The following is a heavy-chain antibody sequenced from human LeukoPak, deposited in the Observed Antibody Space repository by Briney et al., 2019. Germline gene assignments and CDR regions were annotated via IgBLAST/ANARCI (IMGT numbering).Heavy chain of an antibody. V-gene: IGHV3-21*01. D-gene: IGHD5-12*01. CDR1: GFTFSSYS. CDR3: AREYAIVAYYYYYYYMDV. J-gene: IGHJ6*03. CDR2: ISSSSSYI. Sequence: GGSLRLSCAASGFTFSSYSMNWVRQAPGKGLEWVSSISSSSSYIYYADSVKGRFTISRDNAKNSLYLQMNSLRAEDTAVYYCAREYAIVAYYYYYYYMDVCGKGTTVTVSS.